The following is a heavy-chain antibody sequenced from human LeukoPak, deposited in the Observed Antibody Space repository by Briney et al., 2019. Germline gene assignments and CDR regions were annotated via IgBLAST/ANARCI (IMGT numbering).Heavy chain of an antibody. V-gene: IGHV3-21*04. Sequence: GGSLRLSCAASGFTFSSYSMNWVRQAPGKGLEWVSSISSSSSYIYYADSVKGRFTISRDNAKNSLYLQMNSLRAEDTALYYCAKSPSVTFGWFDPWGQGTLVTVSS. CDR3: AKSPSVTFGWFDP. J-gene: IGHJ5*02. D-gene: IGHD2/OR15-2a*01. CDR2: ISSSSSYI. CDR1: GFTFSSYS.